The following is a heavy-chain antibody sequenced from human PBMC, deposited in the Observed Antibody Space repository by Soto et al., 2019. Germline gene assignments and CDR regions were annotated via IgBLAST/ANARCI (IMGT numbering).Heavy chain of an antibody. CDR2: INHSGST. V-gene: IGHV4-34*01. CDR3: ARGPHPDYYDSSGGYYFDY. CDR1: GGSFSGYY. Sequence: QVQLQQWGAGLLKPSETLSLTCAVYGGSFSGYYWSWIRQPPGKGLEWIGEINHSGSTNYNPSLKSRVTISVDTSTNQFSLKLSSVTAADTAVYYCARGPHPDYYDSSGGYYFDYWGQGTLVTVSS. D-gene: IGHD3-22*01. J-gene: IGHJ4*02.